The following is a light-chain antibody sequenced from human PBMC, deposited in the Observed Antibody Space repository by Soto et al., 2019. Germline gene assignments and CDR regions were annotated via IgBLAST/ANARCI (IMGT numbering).Light chain of an antibody. CDR1: QSISSW. CDR3: QQYNSYSSWT. V-gene: IGKV1-5*01. J-gene: IGKJ1*01. CDR2: DAS. Sequence: DIQMTQSPSTLSASVGDRVTITCRARQSISSWLAWYQQKPGKAPKLLIYDASSLESGVPSRFSGSGSGTEFTLTISSLQPDDFATYYYQQYNSYSSWTFGQGTKVEIK.